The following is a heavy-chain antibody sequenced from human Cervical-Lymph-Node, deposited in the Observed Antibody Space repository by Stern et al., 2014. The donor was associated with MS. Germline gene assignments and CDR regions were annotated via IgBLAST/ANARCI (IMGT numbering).Heavy chain of an antibody. J-gene: IGHJ4*01. CDR1: GFALNTSGVG. V-gene: IGHV2-5*04. CDR2: IFWDDDK. Sequence: QVTLRESGPTLVKPTETLTMTCTFSGFALNTSGVGVGWIRQPPGKALEWLSVIFWDDDKRLNAALKSRLTITKDTSKHQVVLKVTSMAPADTGTYYCVHQVGGFGELSIFDYWGQGKQVTVSS. CDR3: VHQVGGFGELSIFDY. D-gene: IGHD3-10*01.